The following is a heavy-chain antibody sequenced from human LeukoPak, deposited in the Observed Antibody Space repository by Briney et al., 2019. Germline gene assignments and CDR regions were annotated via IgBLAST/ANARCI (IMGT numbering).Heavy chain of an antibody. CDR2: INHSGST. J-gene: IGHJ4*02. V-gene: IGHV4-34*01. D-gene: IGHD6-13*01. CDR3: ARGSRIAAAGTPFDY. CDR1: GFTFSNCA. Sequence: GSLRLSCAASGFTFSNCAMSWVRQPPGKGLEWIGEINHSGSTNYNPSLKSRVTISVDTSKNQFSLKLSSVTAADTAVYYCARGSRIAAAGTPFDYWGQGTLVTVSS.